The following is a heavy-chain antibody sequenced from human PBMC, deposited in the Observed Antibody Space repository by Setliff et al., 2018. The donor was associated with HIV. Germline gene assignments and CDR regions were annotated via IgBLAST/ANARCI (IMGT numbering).Heavy chain of an antibody. CDR3: ARQTYYYDNSGHNWFDP. Sequence: PSETLSLTCTVSGGSISSYYWSWIRQSPGKGLEWIGYINTSGTTNYNPSLKSRVTISVDTSKNQFSLKLSSVTAADTAVYFCARQTYYYDNSGHNWFDPWGQGTLVTVSS. J-gene: IGHJ5*02. D-gene: IGHD3-22*01. CDR2: INTSGTT. V-gene: IGHV4-4*09. CDR1: GGSISSYY.